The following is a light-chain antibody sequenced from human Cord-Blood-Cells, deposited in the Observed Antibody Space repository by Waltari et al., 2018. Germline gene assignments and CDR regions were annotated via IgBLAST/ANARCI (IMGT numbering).Light chain of an antibody. CDR3: CSYAGSSTWV. CDR1: SSDVGSYNL. CDR2: EGS. Sequence: QSALTQPASVSGSPGQSSTIPCTGTSSDVGSYNLVSWYQQHPGKAPKLMIYEGSKRPSGVSNRFSGSKSGNTASLTISGRQAEDEADYYCCSYAGSSTWVFGGGTKLTVL. J-gene: IGLJ3*02. V-gene: IGLV2-23*01.